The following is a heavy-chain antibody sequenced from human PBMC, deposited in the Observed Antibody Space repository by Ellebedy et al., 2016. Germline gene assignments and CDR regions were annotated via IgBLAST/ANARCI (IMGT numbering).Heavy chain of an antibody. CDR2: VHSSRAT. CDR1: GGSIGNDF. D-gene: IGHD4-17*01. V-gene: IGHV4-59*01. J-gene: IGHJ5*02. CDR3: ARDQTTVTGLNWFDP. Sequence: SETLSLXXTVSGGSIGNDFWSWIRQPPGEGLQWIGYVHSSRATNYSPSLESRVSISVDTSNNQFSLKLYSVTAADTAVYFCARDQTTVTGLNWFDPWGQGTLVTVSS.